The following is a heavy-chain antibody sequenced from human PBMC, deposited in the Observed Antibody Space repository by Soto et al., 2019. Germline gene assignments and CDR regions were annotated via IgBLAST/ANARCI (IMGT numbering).Heavy chain of an antibody. D-gene: IGHD6-19*01. J-gene: IGHJ4*02. V-gene: IGHV4-31*03. CDR3: TTGSGWSSEH. CDR1: GGSISSGGYY. CDR2: IYYSGST. Sequence: LSLTCTVSGGSISSGGYYWSWIRQHPGKGLEWIGYIYYSGSTYYNPSLKSRVTISVDTSKNQCSLKMNSVTAADTAVYYCTTGSGWSSEHWGRGTLVTVSS.